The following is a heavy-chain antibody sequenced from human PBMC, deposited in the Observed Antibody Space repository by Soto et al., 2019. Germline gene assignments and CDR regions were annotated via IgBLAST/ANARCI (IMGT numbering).Heavy chain of an antibody. Sequence: ASXKVSCKSFGYTFTIYDINWVRQATGQGLEWMGWMNPNSGNTGYAQKFQGRVTMTRNTSISTAYMELSSLRSEDTAVYYCARADWWLATFDYWGQGTLVTVSS. D-gene: IGHD6-19*01. CDR2: MNPNSGNT. V-gene: IGHV1-8*01. J-gene: IGHJ4*02. CDR3: ARADWWLATFDY. CDR1: GYTFTIYD.